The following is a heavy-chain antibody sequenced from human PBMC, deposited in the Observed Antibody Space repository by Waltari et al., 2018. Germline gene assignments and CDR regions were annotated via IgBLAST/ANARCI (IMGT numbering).Heavy chain of an antibody. J-gene: IGHJ5*02. D-gene: IGHD5-12*01. Sequence: QVQLVQSGAEVKKPGASVKVSCKASGYTFTGYYMHWVRPAPGQGLEWMGRINPNSGGTNYAQKFQGRVTMTRDTSISTAYMELSRLRSDDTAVYYCARDWGWLQEELGWFDPWGQGTLVTVSS. V-gene: IGHV1-2*06. CDR3: ARDWGWLQEELGWFDP. CDR2: INPNSGGT. CDR1: GYTFTGYY.